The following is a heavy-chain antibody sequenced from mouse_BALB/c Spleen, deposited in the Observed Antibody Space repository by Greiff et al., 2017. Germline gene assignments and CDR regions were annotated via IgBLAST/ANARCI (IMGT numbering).Heavy chain of an antibody. CDR2: IYPGNSDT. Sequence: VQLQQSGTVLARPGASVKMSCKASGYTFTSYWMHWVKQRPGQGLEWIGAIYPGNSDTSYNQKFKGKAKLTAVTSTSTAYMELSSLTNEDSAVYYCTKGVYRYDFAYWGQGTPVTVSA. J-gene: IGHJ3*01. D-gene: IGHD2-14*01. V-gene: IGHV1-5*01. CDR3: TKGVYRYDFAY. CDR1: GYTFTSYW.